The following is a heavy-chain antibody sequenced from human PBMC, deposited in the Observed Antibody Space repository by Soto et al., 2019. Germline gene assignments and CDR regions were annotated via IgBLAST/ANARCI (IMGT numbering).Heavy chain of an antibody. J-gene: IGHJ5*01. CDR2: ITPYNGNT. CDR1: GYTFTNYD. Sequence: ASVKVSCKTSGYTFTNYDVTWVRQAPGRGLEWMGWITPYNGNTHYAPHLQGRITLATDTSTNTAYLDLTNLTSDDTAMYYCARVVPGAVHWFDSWGLGTPVTVYS. CDR3: ARVVPGAVHWFDS. V-gene: IGHV1-18*04. D-gene: IGHD3-10*02.